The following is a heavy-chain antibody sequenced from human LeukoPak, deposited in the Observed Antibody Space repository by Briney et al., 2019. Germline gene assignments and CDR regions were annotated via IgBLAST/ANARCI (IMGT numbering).Heavy chain of an antibody. V-gene: IGHV3-23*01. CDR2: ISGSGGST. CDR1: GFTFSSYG. CDR3: AKRGIAAANWYFDL. J-gene: IGHJ2*01. D-gene: IGHD6-13*01. Sequence: GGSLRLSCAASGFTFSSYGMSWVRRAPGKGLEWVSVISGSGGSTYYADSVKGRFTISRDNSKNTLYLQMNSLRVEDTAVYYCAKRGIAAANWYFDLWGRGTLVTVSS.